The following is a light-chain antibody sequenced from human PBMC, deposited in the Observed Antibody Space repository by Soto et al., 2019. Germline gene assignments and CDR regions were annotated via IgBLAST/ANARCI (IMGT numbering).Light chain of an antibody. CDR1: QSVASNY. CDR2: GAS. V-gene: IGKV3-20*01. Sequence: EIVLTQSPGTLSLSPGERATLSCRASQSVASNYLAWYQQKPGQTPRLLIYGASSRATGIPDRFSGSGSGNDFTLTISILEPEDFAVYYCQQYGISPPYTFGQGTKLEIK. CDR3: QQYGISPPYT. J-gene: IGKJ2*01.